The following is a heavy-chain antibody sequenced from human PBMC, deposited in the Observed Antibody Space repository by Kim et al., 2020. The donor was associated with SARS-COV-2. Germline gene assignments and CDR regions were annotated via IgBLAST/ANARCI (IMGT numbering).Heavy chain of an antibody. CDR3: ASGPPDSSGWYEGPWFDP. Sequence: ASVKVSCKASGYTFTSYAMHWVRQAPGQRLEWMGWINAGNGNTKYSQKFQGRVTITRDTSASTAYMELSSLRSEDTAVYYCASGPPDSSGWYEGPWFDPWGQGTLVTVSS. J-gene: IGHJ5*02. CDR2: INAGNGNT. CDR1: GYTFTSYA. V-gene: IGHV1-3*01. D-gene: IGHD6-19*01.